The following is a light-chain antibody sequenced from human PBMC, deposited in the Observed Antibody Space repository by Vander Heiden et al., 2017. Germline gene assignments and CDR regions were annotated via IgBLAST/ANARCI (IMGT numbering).Light chain of an antibody. CDR1: QSVSST. CDR2: GAS. V-gene: IGKV3-15*01. Sequence: EIVKTQSPATLSASPGERATLSCRASQSVSSTLAWYQQKPGQAPRLLIYGASTRATGIPARFSGSGSGTEFTLTISSLQPEDFAVYYCQQYNNWPRTFGQGTKLEIK. J-gene: IGKJ2*01. CDR3: QQYNNWPRT.